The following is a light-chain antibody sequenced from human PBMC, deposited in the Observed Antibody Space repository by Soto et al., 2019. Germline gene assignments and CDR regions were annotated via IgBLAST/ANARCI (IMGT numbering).Light chain of an antibody. V-gene: IGKV1-39*01. J-gene: IGKJ3*01. CDR3: QLYDDRLFT. Sequence: DIPMSQSPSSLSASVGHRVTITCRASQSISSYLNWYQQKPGKAPKLLIYAASSLQSGVPSRFSGSGSGTDFTFTISSLQPEDVATYYCQLYDDRLFTFGPGTKVAIK. CDR1: QSISSY. CDR2: AAS.